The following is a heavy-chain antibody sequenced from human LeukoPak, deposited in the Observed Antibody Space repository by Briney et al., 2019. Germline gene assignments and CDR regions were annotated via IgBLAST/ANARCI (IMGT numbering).Heavy chain of an antibody. Sequence: SQTLSLTCTVSGGSIGSGPYYWGWIRQPPGKGLEWIGSIYYSGSTYYNPSLKSRVTISVDTSKNQFSLKLSSVTAADTAVYYCARQIVVVPAAIGGYYYYYMDVWGKGTTVTISS. J-gene: IGHJ6*03. V-gene: IGHV4-39*01. CDR1: GGSIGSGPYY. D-gene: IGHD2-2*01. CDR2: IYYSGST. CDR3: ARQIVVVPAAIGGYYYYYMDV.